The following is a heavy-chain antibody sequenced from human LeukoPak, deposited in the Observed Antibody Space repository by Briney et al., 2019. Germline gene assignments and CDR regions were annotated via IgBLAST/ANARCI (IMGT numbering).Heavy chain of an antibody. CDR3: ARGRLFGV. Sequence: GGSLRLSCAASGFTFTNYAMSWVRQAPGKGLEWVSAIGGSGDNTYYADSVKGRFTISRDNAKNSLYVQMNSLRAEDTAVYYCARGRLFGVWGQGTMVTVSS. V-gene: IGHV3-23*01. D-gene: IGHD3-16*01. CDR2: IGGSGDNT. CDR1: GFTFTNYA. J-gene: IGHJ3*01.